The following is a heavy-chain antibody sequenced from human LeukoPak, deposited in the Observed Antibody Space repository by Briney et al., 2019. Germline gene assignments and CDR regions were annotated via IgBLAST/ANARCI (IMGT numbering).Heavy chain of an antibody. CDR1: GFTFSSYA. CDR2: ISGSGGST. V-gene: IGHV3-23*01. J-gene: IGHJ3*02. CDR3: AKVVAPYYYGSGDAFDI. Sequence: GGSLRLSCAASGFTFSSYAMSWVRQAPGKGLEWVSAISGSGGSTYYADSVKGRFTISRDNSKNTLYLQMNSLRAEDTAVYYCAKVVAPYYYGSGDAFDIWGQGTMVTVSS. D-gene: IGHD3-10*01.